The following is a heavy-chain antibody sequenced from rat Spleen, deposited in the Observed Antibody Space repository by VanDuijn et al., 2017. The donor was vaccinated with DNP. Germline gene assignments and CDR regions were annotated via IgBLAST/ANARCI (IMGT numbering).Heavy chain of an antibody. CDR1: GFTFSDHN. V-gene: IGHV5-7*01. CDR2: ISYDGSRT. CDR3: AGRPPPTRGPFDY. J-gene: IGHJ2*01. D-gene: IGHD1-4*01. Sequence: EVQLVESGGGLVQPGRSLILSCTASGFTFSDHNMAWVRQAPKKGLEWVATISYDGSRTYYRDSVKGRFIISRNNAKSTLYLQMDSLRSDDTATYYCAGRPPPTRGPFDYWGQGIMVTVSS.